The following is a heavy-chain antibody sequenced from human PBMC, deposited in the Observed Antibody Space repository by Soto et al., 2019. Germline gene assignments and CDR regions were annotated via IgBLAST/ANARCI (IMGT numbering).Heavy chain of an antibody. CDR2: ISSSSSYI. Sequence: GGSLRLSCAASGFTFSSYSMNWVRQAPGKGLEWVLSISSSSSYIYYADSVKGRFTISRDNAKNSLYLQMNSLRAEDTAVYYCARGLKLMDAFDIWGQGTMVTVSS. J-gene: IGHJ3*02. V-gene: IGHV3-21*01. D-gene: IGHD1-1*01. CDR1: GFTFSSYS. CDR3: ARGLKLMDAFDI.